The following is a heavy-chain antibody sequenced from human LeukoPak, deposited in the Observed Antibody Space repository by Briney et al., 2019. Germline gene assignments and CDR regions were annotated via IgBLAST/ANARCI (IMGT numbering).Heavy chain of an antibody. CDR3: ARGPPRILDGFRRGNWFAP. D-gene: IGHD3/OR15-3a*01. V-gene: IGHV4-34*01. CDR1: GGSFSGYY. J-gene: IGHJ5*02. CDR2: INHSGST. Sequence: SETLSLTCAVYGGSFSGYYWSWIRQPPGKGLEWIGEINHSGSTNYNPSLKSRVTISVDTSKNQFSLKLSSVTAADTAVYYCARGPPRILDGFRRGNWFAPWGRETLVTFS.